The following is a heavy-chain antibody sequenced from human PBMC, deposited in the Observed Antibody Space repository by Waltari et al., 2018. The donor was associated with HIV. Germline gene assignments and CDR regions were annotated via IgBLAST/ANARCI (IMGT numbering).Heavy chain of an antibody. J-gene: IGHJ4*02. CDR3: AKDRSYDSSGYFDY. D-gene: IGHD3-22*01. CDR2: INGGTTGT. Sequence: EVQLLESGGDLQQPGGSLRLSCAASGFIFSSYAMSWVRQAPGRGLDWVSSINGGTTGTFYAYSVKGRFTISRDSSKNTLYLQMNSLRAEDTAVYYCAKDRSYDSSGYFDYWGEGTLVTVSS. CDR1: GFIFSSYA. V-gene: IGHV3-23*01.